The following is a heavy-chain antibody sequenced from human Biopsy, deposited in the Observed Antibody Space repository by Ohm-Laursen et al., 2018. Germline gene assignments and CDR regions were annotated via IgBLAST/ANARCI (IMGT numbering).Heavy chain of an antibody. V-gene: IGHV4-59*01. CDR3: ARATNSTGWPYYYFYGMDV. CDR2: IYYSGST. Sequence: GTLSLTCPVSGGSISSDYWSWIRQTPGKGLEWIGYIYYSGSTNYNPSLKSRVTISVDTSKNQFSLRLNSVTAADTTVYYCARATNSTGWPYYYFYGMDVWGQGTTVTVSS. D-gene: IGHD2/OR15-2a*01. J-gene: IGHJ6*02. CDR1: GGSISSDY.